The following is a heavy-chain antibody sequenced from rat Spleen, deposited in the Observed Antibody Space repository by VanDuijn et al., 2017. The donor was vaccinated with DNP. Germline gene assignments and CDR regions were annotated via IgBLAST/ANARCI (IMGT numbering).Heavy chain of an antibody. J-gene: IGHJ1*01. CDR3: ARAVSTTDYSLNWYFDF. CDR1: GFSITTNY. Sequence: EVQLQESGPGLVKPSHSLSLTCSVTGFSITTNYWGWIRKFPGNKMEWIGHISYSGSSGYNPSLKSRISITRDTSKNQFFLQLNSVTTEDTATYYCARAVSTTDYSLNWYFDFWGPGTTVTVFS. V-gene: IGHV3-1*01. CDR2: ISYSGSS. D-gene: IGHD1-6*01.